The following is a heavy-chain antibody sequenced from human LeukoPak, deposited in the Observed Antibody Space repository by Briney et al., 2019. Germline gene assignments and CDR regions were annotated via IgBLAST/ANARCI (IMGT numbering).Heavy chain of an antibody. D-gene: IGHD2-2*01. V-gene: IGHV3-64*02. J-gene: IGHJ4*02. CDR2: VSSNGGST. CDR3: ARLDSGTFAFDC. Sequence: PGGSLRLSCAATGFTFNNHAMHWVRQAPGKGLEYISAVSSNGGSTFYADSVKGRFTVSRDNSKRTLFLHMGSLRAEDVAVYFCARLDSGTFAFDCWGQGTLVTVSS. CDR1: GFTFNNHA.